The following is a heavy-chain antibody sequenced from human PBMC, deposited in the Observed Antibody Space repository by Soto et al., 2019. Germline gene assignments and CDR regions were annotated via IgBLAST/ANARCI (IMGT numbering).Heavy chain of an antibody. CDR3: AKNNYYDSSGYRSFDY. D-gene: IGHD3-22*01. CDR1: GFTFSSYA. CDR2: ISGSGGST. Sequence: PGGSLRLSCAASGFTFSSYAMSWVRQAPGKGLEWVSAISGSGGSTYYADSVKGRFTISRDNSKNTLYLQMNSLRAEDTAVYYCAKNNYYDSSGYRSFDYWGQGTMVTVSS. V-gene: IGHV3-23*01. J-gene: IGHJ4*02.